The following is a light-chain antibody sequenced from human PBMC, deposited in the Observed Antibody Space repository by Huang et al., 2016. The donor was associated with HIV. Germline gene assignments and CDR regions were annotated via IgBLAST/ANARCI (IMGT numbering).Light chain of an antibody. V-gene: IGKV1-9*01. CDR1: QDIGSY. Sequence: IQLTQSPSSLSASVGDRVTITCRASQDIGSYLAWYQQKPGKAPKLLIYAASTLQSGGPSRFSGGGSGTDFTLTISSLQSDDFATYYCQQVNSYPSLTFGGGTKVDIK. CDR3: QQVNSYPSLT. CDR2: AAS. J-gene: IGKJ4*01.